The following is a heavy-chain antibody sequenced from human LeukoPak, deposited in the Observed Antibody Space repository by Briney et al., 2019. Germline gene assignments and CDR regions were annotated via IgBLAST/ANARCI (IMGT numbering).Heavy chain of an antibody. D-gene: IGHD3-22*01. J-gene: IGHJ4*02. CDR3: ASHDSSGYMPWIDY. CDR2: IYTSGST. V-gene: IGHV4-61*02. Sequence: PSRTLSLTCTVSGGSISSGSYYWSWIRQPAGKGLEWIGRIYTSGSTNYNPSLKSRVTISVDTSKNQFSLKLSSVTAADTAVYYCASHDSSGYMPWIDYWGQGTLVTVSS. CDR1: GGSISSGSYY.